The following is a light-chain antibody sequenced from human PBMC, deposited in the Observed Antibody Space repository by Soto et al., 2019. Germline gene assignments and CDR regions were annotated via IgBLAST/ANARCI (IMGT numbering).Light chain of an antibody. J-gene: IGKJ1*01. CDR2: GAS. CDR3: QQYNNWPWT. CDR1: QSVSSY. Sequence: EIVLTQSPATLSLSPGERAPLSCRASQSVSSYLAWYQQKPGQAPRLLIYGASTRATDIPARFSGSGSGTEFTLTNSSLQSEDFAVYYCQQYNNWPWTFGQGTKVDIK. V-gene: IGKV3-15*01.